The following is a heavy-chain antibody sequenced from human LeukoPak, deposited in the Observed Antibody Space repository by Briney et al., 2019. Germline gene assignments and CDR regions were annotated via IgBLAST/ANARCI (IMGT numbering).Heavy chain of an antibody. CDR1: GFMLSGYA. CDR3: ARDFSRGSYKGRDYYMDV. CDR2: ISGSSSYI. J-gene: IGHJ6*03. V-gene: IGHV3-21*01. D-gene: IGHD1-26*01. Sequence: GGSLRLSCEASGFMLSGYALNWVRQAPGKGLEWVSSISGSSSYIYYADSVKGRFTISRHNAKNSLYLQMNSLRAEDTAVYYCARDFSRGSYKGRDYYMDVWGKGTTVTVSS.